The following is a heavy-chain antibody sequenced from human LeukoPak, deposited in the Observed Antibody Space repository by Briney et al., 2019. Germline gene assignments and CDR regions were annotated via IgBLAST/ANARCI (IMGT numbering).Heavy chain of an antibody. Sequence: SETLSLTCTVSGGSISSYYWSWIRQPAGKGLEWIGRIYTSGSTNYNPSLKSRVTMSVDTSKNQFSLKLSSVTAADTAVYYCARDSSHWGSGFFDYWGQGTLVTVSS. D-gene: IGHD7-27*01. V-gene: IGHV4-4*07. CDR3: ARDSSHWGSGFFDY. J-gene: IGHJ4*02. CDR1: GGSISSYY. CDR2: IYTSGST.